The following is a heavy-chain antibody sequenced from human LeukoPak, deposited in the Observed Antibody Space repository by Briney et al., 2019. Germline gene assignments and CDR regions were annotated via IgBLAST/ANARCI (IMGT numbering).Heavy chain of an antibody. CDR3: ASYGSGSYPYYFDY. CDR2: ISYDGSNK. J-gene: IGHJ4*02. D-gene: IGHD3-10*01. V-gene: IGHV3-30-3*01. Sequence: GGSLRLSCAASGFTFSSYAMHWVRQAPGKGLEWVAVISYDGSNKYYADSVKGRFTISRDNSKNTLYLQINSLRAEDTAVYYCASYGSGSYPYYFDYWGQGTLVTVSS. CDR1: GFTFSSYA.